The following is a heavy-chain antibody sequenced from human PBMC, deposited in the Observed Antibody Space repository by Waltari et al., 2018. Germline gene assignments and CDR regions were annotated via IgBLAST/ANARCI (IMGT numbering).Heavy chain of an antibody. D-gene: IGHD6-13*01. CDR1: GGSLSSYS. J-gene: IGHJ5*01. CDR2: VDYMGST. Sequence: QVQLQESGPGLVKPSETLSLTCTVSGGSLSSYSWSWIRESPGKGLEWIGYVDYMGSTNYNPYLKSRVTISVNTSKNQFSLMVSSVTAADTAIYYCARRMGYRSSWYGWTFDSWGQGTLVTVSS. V-gene: IGHV4-59*01. CDR3: ARRMGYRSSWYGWTFDS.